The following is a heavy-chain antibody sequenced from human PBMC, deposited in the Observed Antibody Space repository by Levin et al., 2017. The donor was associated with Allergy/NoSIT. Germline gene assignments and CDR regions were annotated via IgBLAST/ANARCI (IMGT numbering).Heavy chain of an antibody. CDR1: AASISS. V-gene: IGHV4-61*08. CDR2: IHFSGST. J-gene: IGHJ4*02. Sequence: SQTLSLPCTVSAASISSYYSDYFWSWIRQSPGKGLEWIGYIHFSGSTNYNPSLKSRVTMSVDTSKNQFSLNLSSVTAADTAVYYCVTAPNYYFFDYWGQGALVTISS. CDR3: VTAPNYYFFDY. D-gene: IGHD1-7*01.